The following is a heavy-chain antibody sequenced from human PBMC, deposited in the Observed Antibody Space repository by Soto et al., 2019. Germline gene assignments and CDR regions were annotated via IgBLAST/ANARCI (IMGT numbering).Heavy chain of an antibody. Sequence: SETLSRTCTVTGDSISSRSYYWGWIRQPPGKGLEWIGSIYYSGSTYNNPSLRSRVSMSIDTSKDHFSLKLKSVTAADTALYFCARQRTSVVTQAYFVVWDPGSLVAVSS. CDR2: IYYSGST. D-gene: IGHD2-21*02. CDR1: GDSISSRSYY. V-gene: IGHV4-39*01. J-gene: IGHJ4*02. CDR3: ARQRTSVVTQAYFVV.